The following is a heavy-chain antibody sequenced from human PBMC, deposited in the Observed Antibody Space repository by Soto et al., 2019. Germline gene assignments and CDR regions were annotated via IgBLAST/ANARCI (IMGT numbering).Heavy chain of an antibody. CDR3: AKGGKGVCSSTSCVYYFDY. V-gene: IGHV3-23*01. CDR2: ISDSGST. J-gene: IGHJ4*02. CDR1: GFTFSSYA. D-gene: IGHD2-2*01. Sequence: EVQVLESGGGLVQPGGSLRLSCAASGFTFSSYAMNWVRQAPGKGLEWVSTISDSGSTYYADSVKGRFTVSRDNSKNTLYLQMNNLRAEDTAVYYCAKGGKGVCSSTSCVYYFDYWGQGTLVIVSS.